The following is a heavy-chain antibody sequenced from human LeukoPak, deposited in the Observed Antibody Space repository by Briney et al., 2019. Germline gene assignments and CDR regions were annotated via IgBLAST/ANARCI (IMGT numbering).Heavy chain of an antibody. CDR2: ISSSGSTI. CDR3: ARVGSGWDAAFDI. V-gene: IGHV3-11*01. Sequence: GESLRLSCAASGFTFSDYYMSWVRQAPGKGLEWVSYISSSGSTIYYADSVKGRFTISRDNAKNSLYLQMNSLRAEDTAVYYCARVGSGWDAAFDIWGQGTMATVSS. D-gene: IGHD6-19*01. J-gene: IGHJ3*02. CDR1: GFTFSDYY.